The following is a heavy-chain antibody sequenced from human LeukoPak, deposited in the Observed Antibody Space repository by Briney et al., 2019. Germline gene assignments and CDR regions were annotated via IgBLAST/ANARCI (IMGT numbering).Heavy chain of an antibody. V-gene: IGHV3-21*01. D-gene: IGHD5-24*01. CDR3: ARDRSTLEMATSY. CDR2: ISSSSSYI. Sequence: GGSLRLSCAASGFTFSSYSMNWVRQAPGKGLEWVSSISSSSSYIYYADSVKGRFTISRDNAKNSLYLQMNSLRAEDTAVYYCARDRSTLEMATSYWGQGTLVTVSS. CDR1: GFTFSSYS. J-gene: IGHJ4*02.